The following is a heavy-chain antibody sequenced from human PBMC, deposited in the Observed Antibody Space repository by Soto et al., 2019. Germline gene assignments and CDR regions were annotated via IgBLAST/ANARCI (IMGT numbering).Heavy chain of an antibody. Sequence: EVQLVESGGGLVQPGRSLRLSCAASGFIFDDYAMHWVRQAPGKGLEWVTVISGNSGSLGYADSVKGRFTISRDNAKHSLYLQMNSLRAEDTALYYCAKDRYSSSAYYYYGMDGWGQGTTVTVSS. D-gene: IGHD5-18*01. V-gene: IGHV3-9*01. CDR2: ISGNSGSL. CDR1: GFIFDDYA. CDR3: AKDRYSSSAYYYYGMDG. J-gene: IGHJ6*02.